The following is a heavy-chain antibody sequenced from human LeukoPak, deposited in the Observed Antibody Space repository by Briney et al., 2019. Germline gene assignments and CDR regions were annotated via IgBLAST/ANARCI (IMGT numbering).Heavy chain of an antibody. CDR2: IYASGDT. Sequence: PSETLSLTCTVSGDSMRKYCWSWIRQPAGKGLEWIGRIYASGDTKYDPSLKSRVAMSVDTSKNYFSLKLTSVTAADTAVYYCARGPSGIVGASRLFDYWGQGTLVTVSS. J-gene: IGHJ4*02. D-gene: IGHD1-26*01. CDR1: GDSMRKYC. V-gene: IGHV4-4*07. CDR3: ARGPSGIVGASRLFDY.